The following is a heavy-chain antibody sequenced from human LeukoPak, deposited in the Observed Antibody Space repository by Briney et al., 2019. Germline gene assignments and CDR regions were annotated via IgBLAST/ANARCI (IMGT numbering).Heavy chain of an antibody. Sequence: PSETLSLTRTVSGGSISSSSYYWGWIRQPPGKGLEWIGTLYYSGSTYYNPSLKSRVTMSVDTSNNQFSLNLGSVTAADTAVYYCARDRRGYSGYEGDPFDIWGQGTMVTVSS. V-gene: IGHV4-39*07. D-gene: IGHD5-12*01. CDR1: GGSISSSSYY. CDR3: ARDRRGYSGYEGDPFDI. CDR2: LYYSGST. J-gene: IGHJ3*02.